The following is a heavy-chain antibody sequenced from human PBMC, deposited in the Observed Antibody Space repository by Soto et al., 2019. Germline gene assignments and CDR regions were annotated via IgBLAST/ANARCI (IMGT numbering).Heavy chain of an antibody. V-gene: IGHV3-30*18. Sequence: QVQLVESGGGVVQPGKSLRLSCAASGFTFRNYGMHWVRQAPGKGLEWEALISYDGSKTDYADSVKGRFTGSRDNFKNTVYLQMNSLRPEDTAVYFCAKEGQAHCSGGSCFSGWFDSWGQGTQVTVSS. J-gene: IGHJ5*01. D-gene: IGHD2-15*01. CDR1: GFTFRNYG. CDR2: ISYDGSKT. CDR3: AKEGQAHCSGGSCFSGWFDS.